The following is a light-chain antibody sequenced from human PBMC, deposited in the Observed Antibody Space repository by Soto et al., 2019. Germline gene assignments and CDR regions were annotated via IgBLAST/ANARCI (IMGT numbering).Light chain of an antibody. J-gene: IGKJ4*01. CDR2: DAS. CDR1: QGISSA. V-gene: IGKV1D-13*01. CDR3: QQFNNYLT. Sequence: AIQLTQSPSSLSASVGDRVTITCRASQGISSALAWYQQKPGKAPKLLIYDASSLESGVPSRFSGSGSGTDFTPTISSLQPEDFATYYCQQFNNYLTFGGGTKVEIK.